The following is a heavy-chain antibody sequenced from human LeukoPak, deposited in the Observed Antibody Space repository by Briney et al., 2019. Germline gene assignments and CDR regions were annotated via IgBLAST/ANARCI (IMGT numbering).Heavy chain of an antibody. Sequence: GASVKVSCKASGYTFTSYDINWVRQATGQGLEWMGWMNPNSGNTGYAQKFQGRVTMTRDTSTSTVYMELSSLRSEDTAVYYCARSRGYSYGPSPFDYWGQGTLVTVSS. D-gene: IGHD5-18*01. CDR3: ARSRGYSYGPSPFDY. CDR2: MNPNSGNT. J-gene: IGHJ4*02. V-gene: IGHV1-8*01. CDR1: GYTFTSYD.